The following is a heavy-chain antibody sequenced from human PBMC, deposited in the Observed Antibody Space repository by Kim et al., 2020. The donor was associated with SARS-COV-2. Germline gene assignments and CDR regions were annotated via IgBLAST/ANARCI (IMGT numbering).Heavy chain of an antibody. Sequence: SETLSLTCTVSGSSVNSNSYYWGWVRQPPGKGLEWIGSGYYNGSTYSNPSLKSRVFISVDTSRNQFSLKLTSVTAADTAVYYCARHLISYYFDSSGHLMVASYGMYVWGQGTTVAVSS. CDR1: GSSVNSNSYY. J-gene: IGHJ6*02. V-gene: IGHV4-39*01. D-gene: IGHD3-22*01. CDR2: GYYNGST. CDR3: ARHLISYYFDSSGHLMVASYGMYV.